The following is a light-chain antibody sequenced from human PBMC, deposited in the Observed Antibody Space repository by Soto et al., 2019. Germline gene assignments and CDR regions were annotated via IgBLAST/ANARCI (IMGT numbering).Light chain of an antibody. CDR1: QTISSSY. CDR2: GAS. J-gene: IGKJ1*01. V-gene: IGKV3-20*01. Sequence: EVVLTQSPGTLSLSPGERATLTCRTSQTISSSYLGWYQQKPGQAPRLLIYGASSRATGIPDKFSGSGSGTDFTLTISRLEAEDFAVYYCQQYTYSPWAFGQGT. CDR3: QQYTYSPWA.